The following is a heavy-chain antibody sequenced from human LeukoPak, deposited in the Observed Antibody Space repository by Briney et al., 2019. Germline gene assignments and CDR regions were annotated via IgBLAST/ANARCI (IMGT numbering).Heavy chain of an antibody. CDR1: VYTFTGYY. CDR3: ARATYGDYEDY. CDR2: INPNSGGT. D-gene: IGHD4-17*01. J-gene: IGHJ4*02. V-gene: IGHV1-2*06. Sequence: GASVKVSCKASVYTFTGYYMHWVRQAPGQGLEWVGRINPNSGGTNYAQKIQGRGTMTRHTSISTAYMELIRLRSYDTAVYYCARATYGDYEDYWGQGTLVTVSS.